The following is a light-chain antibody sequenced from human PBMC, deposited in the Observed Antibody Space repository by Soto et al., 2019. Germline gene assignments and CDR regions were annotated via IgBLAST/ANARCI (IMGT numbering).Light chain of an antibody. J-gene: IGKJ1*01. CDR1: QTVSSSY. V-gene: IGKV3-20*01. Sequence: EIVLTQSQGTLSLSPGERATLSCRASQTVSSSYLAWYQQKPGRAPRLLIFGASIRATGIPDRFSGSGSGTDFTLTISRLEPEDFAVYFCQQYSNSPTWTFGQGTKVEIK. CDR3: QQYSNSPTWT. CDR2: GAS.